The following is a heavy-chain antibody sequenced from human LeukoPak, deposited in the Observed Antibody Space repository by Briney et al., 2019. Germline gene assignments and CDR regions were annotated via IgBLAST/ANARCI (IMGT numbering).Heavy chain of an antibody. CDR2: INHSGST. CDR3: AREHFWSGYSEYYFDY. Sequence: SETLSLTCAVYGGSFSGYYWSWIRQPPGKGLEWIGEINHSGSTNYNPSLKSRVTISVDTSKNQFSLKLSSVTAADTAVYYCAREHFWSGYSEYYFDYWGQGTLVTVSS. J-gene: IGHJ4*02. V-gene: IGHV4-34*01. D-gene: IGHD3-3*02. CDR1: GGSFSGYY.